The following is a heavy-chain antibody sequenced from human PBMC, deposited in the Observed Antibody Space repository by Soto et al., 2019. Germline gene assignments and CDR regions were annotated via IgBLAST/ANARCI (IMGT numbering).Heavy chain of an antibody. D-gene: IGHD1-26*01. V-gene: IGHV3-23*01. Sequence: GGSLRLSCAASGFTFSSYAMSWVRQAPGKGLEWVSAISGSGGSTYYADSVKGRFTISRDNSKNTLYLQMNSLRAEDTAVYYCAKYHPDRYSGSYGFRYYYGMDVWGQGTTVTVSS. CDR2: ISGSGGST. CDR1: GFTFSSYA. CDR3: AKYHPDRYSGSYGFRYYYGMDV. J-gene: IGHJ6*02.